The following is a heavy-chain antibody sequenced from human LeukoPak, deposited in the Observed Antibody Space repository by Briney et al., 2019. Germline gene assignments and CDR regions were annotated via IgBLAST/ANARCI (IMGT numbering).Heavy chain of an antibody. D-gene: IGHD3-22*01. Sequence: PGGSLRLSCAASRFTFSSYWMNWVRQTPGKGLEWVANINQDGSEKYYVDSVKGRFTISRDNAKNSLYLQMNSLRAEDTAVYYCASGFGYGGAFDIWGQGTMVTVSS. CDR3: ASGFGYGGAFDI. CDR1: RFTFSSYW. J-gene: IGHJ3*02. CDR2: INQDGSEK. V-gene: IGHV3-7*01.